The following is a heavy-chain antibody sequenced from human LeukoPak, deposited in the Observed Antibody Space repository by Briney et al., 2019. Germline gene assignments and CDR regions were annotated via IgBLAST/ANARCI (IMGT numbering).Heavy chain of an antibody. CDR3: ARGGTYGSGRNQHTTLDY. D-gene: IGHD3-10*01. J-gene: IGHJ4*02. V-gene: IGHV4-4*07. CDR2: IYTRGST. Sequence: SVTLSLTCTVSGGSISNDNWSWIRQAAGKELEWIARIYTRGSTNYNPSLKSRVTISLDKSKKQFSLNLNSVTAADTAVYYCARGGTYGSGRNQHTTLDYWGQGTLVTVSS. CDR1: GGSISNDN.